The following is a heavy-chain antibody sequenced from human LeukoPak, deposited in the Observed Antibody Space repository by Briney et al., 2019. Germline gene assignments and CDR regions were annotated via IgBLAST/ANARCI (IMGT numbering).Heavy chain of an antibody. D-gene: IGHD6-19*01. J-gene: IGHJ4*02. CDR2: INTDGTVT. Sequence: GGPLRLSCAASGFTFSKYWMLWVRQAPGKGLESVSRINTDGTVTTYADSVKGRFTVSRDNADKTMFLQMNSVRDEDTAVYYCATKQWLAPPPDSWGQGTPVTGSS. CDR1: GFTFSKYW. CDR3: ATKQWLAPPPDS. V-gene: IGHV3-74*01.